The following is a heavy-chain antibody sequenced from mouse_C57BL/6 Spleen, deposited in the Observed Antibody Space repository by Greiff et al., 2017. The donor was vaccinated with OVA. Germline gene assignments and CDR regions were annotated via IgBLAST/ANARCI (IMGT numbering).Heavy chain of an antibody. CDR1: GFTFSSYG. Sequence: EVQRVESGGDLVKPGGSLKLSCAASGFTFSSYGMSWVRQTPDKRLEWVATISSGGSYTYYPDSVKGRFTISRDNAKNTLYLQMSSLKSEDTAMYYCARNSDYYGSSYGYFDYWGQGTTLTVSS. CDR3: ARNSDYYGSSYGYFDY. J-gene: IGHJ2*01. D-gene: IGHD1-1*01. CDR2: ISSGGSYT. V-gene: IGHV5-6*01.